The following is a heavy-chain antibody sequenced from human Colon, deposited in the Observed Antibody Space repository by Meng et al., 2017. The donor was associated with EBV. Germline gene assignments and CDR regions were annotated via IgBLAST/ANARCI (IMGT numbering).Heavy chain of an antibody. J-gene: IGHJ4*02. Sequence: HVQLQEPGTGLVKPSQTLSLTCTGSGGSVSSGGYYWTWIRQHPGKGLEWFGHIYYSGSTFYNPSLKRRVIISIDTSKNQFSLNLRSVTAADTAVYYCARVSSGWDYFDYWGQGTLVTVSS. CDR1: GGSVSSGGYY. D-gene: IGHD6-19*01. CDR2: IYYSGST. CDR3: ARVSSGWDYFDY. V-gene: IGHV4-31*03.